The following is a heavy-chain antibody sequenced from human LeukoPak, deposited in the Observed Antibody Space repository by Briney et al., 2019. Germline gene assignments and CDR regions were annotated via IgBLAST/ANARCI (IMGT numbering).Heavy chain of an antibody. CDR2: IYYSGST. CDR1: GGSISSSSYY. D-gene: IGHD3-22*01. Sequence: SETLSLTCTVSGGSISSSSYYWGWIRQPPGKGLEWLGCIYYSGSTYYNPSRKCRVTISIDTSKNQFSLKLSSVTAADTAVYYCARVCTEEAGEYYYDSSGSTNWFDPWGQGTLVTVSS. J-gene: IGHJ5*02. CDR3: ARVCTEEAGEYYYDSSGSTNWFDP. V-gene: IGHV4-39*07.